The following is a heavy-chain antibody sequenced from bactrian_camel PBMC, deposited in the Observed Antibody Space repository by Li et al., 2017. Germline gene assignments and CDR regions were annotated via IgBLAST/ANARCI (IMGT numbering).Heavy chain of an antibody. D-gene: IGHD6*01. CDR2: IVNSAGHT. Sequence: HVQLVESGGGSVQAGGSLTLSCTATKYRDRAYCMGWFRQYPGKEREKVAGIVNSAGHTNYADAVKGRFAISHDRAKKTLYLQMNSLKPEDTGMYYCAADLPPAKGKLTVAVGAVRCDFAYWGQGTQVTVS. V-gene: IGHV3S68*01. CDR1: KYRDRAYC. J-gene: IGHJ6*01. CDR3: AADLPPAKGKLTVAVGAVRCDFAY.